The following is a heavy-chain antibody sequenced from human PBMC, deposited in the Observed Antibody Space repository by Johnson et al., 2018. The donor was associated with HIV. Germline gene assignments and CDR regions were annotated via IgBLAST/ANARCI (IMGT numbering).Heavy chain of an antibody. CDR2: ISSSGSTI. D-gene: IGHD5-12*01. CDR3: ARDLVATMNQPASDAFDI. V-gene: IGHV3-48*04. Sequence: VQLVESGGGVVQSGGSLRLSCAASGFTFSSYGMHWVRQAPGKGLEWVSYISSSGSTIYYADSVKGRFTISRDNAKNSLYLQMNSLRAEDTAVYYCARDLVATMNQPASDAFDIWGQGTMVTVSS. J-gene: IGHJ3*02. CDR1: GFTFSSYG.